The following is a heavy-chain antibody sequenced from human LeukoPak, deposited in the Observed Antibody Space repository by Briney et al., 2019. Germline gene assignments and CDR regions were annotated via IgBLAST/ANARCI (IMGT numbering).Heavy chain of an antibody. D-gene: IGHD2-2*01. CDR1: GGSISSSSYH. Sequence: PSETLSLTCTVSGGSISSSSYHWGWIRQPPGEGLEWIGRIYYSGSTYYNPSLKSRVTISVDTSKNQFSLKLSSVTAADTAVHYCARQLGYCSSTSCYADKVDYWGQGTLVTVSS. J-gene: IGHJ4*02. V-gene: IGHV4-39*01. CDR3: ARQLGYCSSTSCYADKVDY. CDR2: IYYSGST.